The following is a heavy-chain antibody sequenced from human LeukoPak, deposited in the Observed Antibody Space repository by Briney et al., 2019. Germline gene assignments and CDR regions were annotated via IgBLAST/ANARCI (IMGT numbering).Heavy chain of an antibody. Sequence: PGGSLRLSCAAPGFSFSGHWMHWARQLPGKGLVWVSRISPTGSTTSYADSVKGRFTVSRDNAKITLYLQVNNLRAEDTAVYYCARGPSSNWSGLDFWGQGTLLTVSS. D-gene: IGHD6-13*01. CDR2: ISPTGSTT. CDR1: GFSFSGHW. V-gene: IGHV3-74*01. CDR3: ARGPSSNWSGLDF. J-gene: IGHJ4*02.